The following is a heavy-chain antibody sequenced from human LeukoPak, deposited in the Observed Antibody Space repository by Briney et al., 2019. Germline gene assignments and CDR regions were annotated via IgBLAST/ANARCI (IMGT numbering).Heavy chain of an antibody. CDR3: ARGRKERWLRLHRYYYYMDV. V-gene: IGHV1-8*03. D-gene: IGHD5-12*01. CDR2: MNPNSGNT. Sequence: GASVKVSCKASGYTFTSYDINWVRQATGQGLEWMGWMNPNSGNTGYAQKFQGRVTITRNTSISTAYMELSSLRSEDTAVYYCARGRKERWLRLHRYYYYMDVWGKGTTVTVSS. CDR1: GYTFTSYD. J-gene: IGHJ6*03.